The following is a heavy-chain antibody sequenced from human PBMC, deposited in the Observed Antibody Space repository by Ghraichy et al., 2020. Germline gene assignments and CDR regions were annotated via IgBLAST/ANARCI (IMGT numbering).Heavy chain of an antibody. D-gene: IGHD3-10*01. CDR3: ARVGHYGLGHIGY. V-gene: IGHV3-7*01. Sequence: GGSLRLSCAASGFTFSDYRMNWVRQAPGKGLEWVANIKQDGSEKHYAGSVKGRFTISRDNAKNSLYLQMNSLRAEDTAVYFCARVGHYGLGHIGYWGHGTLVTVSS. CDR2: IKQDGSEK. CDR1: GFTFSDYR. J-gene: IGHJ4*01.